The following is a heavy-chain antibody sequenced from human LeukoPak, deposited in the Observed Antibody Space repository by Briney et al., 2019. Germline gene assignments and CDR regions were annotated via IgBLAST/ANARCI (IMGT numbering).Heavy chain of an antibody. CDR3: ARNTETAIPLPYYFDY. V-gene: IGHV1-3*01. Sequence: ASVKVSCKASGYTFTSYAMHWVRQAPGQRLECMGWINSGNGNTKYSQKFQGRVTITRDTSASTAYMDLSSLRSEDTAVYYCARNTETAIPLPYYFDYWGQGTLVTVSS. J-gene: IGHJ4*02. CDR2: INSGNGNT. CDR1: GYTFTSYA. D-gene: IGHD2-21*02.